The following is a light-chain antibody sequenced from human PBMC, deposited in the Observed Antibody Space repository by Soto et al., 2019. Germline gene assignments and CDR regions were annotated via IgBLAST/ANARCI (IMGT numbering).Light chain of an antibody. Sequence: EIVMTQSPVTLSVSPGERATLSCRASESVGSNLAWYQQKPGQPPRLLIYDASMRETGVPPRFSGSGSGTDFTLTISSLEPEDFAAYYCQQRSNWPPITFGQGTRLEIK. J-gene: IGKJ5*01. CDR2: DAS. CDR3: QQRSNWPPIT. V-gene: IGKV3-11*01. CDR1: ESVGSN.